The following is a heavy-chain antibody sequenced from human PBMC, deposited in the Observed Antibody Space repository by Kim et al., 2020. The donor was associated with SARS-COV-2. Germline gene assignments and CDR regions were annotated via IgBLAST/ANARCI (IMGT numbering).Heavy chain of an antibody. J-gene: IGHJ4*02. CDR1: GGSISSSSYY. D-gene: IGHD3-16*01. CDR3: ARSFYARPTNLDY. V-gene: IGHV4-39*01. Sequence: SETLSLTCTVSGGSISSSSYYWGWIRQPPGKGLEWIGSIYYSGSTYYNPSLKSRVTISVDTSKNQFSLKLSSVTAADTAVYYCARSFYARPTNLDYWGQGTLVTVSS. CDR2: IYYSGST.